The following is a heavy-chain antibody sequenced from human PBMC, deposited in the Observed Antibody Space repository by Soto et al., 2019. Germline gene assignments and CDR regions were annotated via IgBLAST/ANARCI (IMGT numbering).Heavy chain of an antibody. J-gene: IGHJ3*02. D-gene: IGHD2-15*01. Sequence: QVQLQESGPGLVKPSETLSLTCTVSGGSISTYYWSWIRQPPGKGLEWIGYIFYTGSTNYTPSLRSRVTISVDTSRNQFSLKLSSVTAADTALYYCARRGSYNNRLYSFDIWGQGTMFTVSS. V-gene: IGHV4-59*08. CDR3: ARRGSYNNRLYSFDI. CDR1: GGSISTYY. CDR2: IFYTGST.